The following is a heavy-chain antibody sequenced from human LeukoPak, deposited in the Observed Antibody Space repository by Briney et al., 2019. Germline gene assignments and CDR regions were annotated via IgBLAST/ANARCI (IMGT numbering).Heavy chain of an antibody. CDR3: ARVLWWSTNWFDP. D-gene: IGHD2-21*01. CDR1: GGSISSSSYY. J-gene: IGHJ5*02. CDR2: IYYSGST. V-gene: IGHV4-39*07. Sequence: SETLSLTCTVSGGSISSSSYYWGWIRQPPGKGLEWIGSIYYSGSTYYNPSLKSRVTISVDTSKNQFSLKLSSVTAADTAVYYCARVLWWSTNWFDPWGQGTLVTVSS.